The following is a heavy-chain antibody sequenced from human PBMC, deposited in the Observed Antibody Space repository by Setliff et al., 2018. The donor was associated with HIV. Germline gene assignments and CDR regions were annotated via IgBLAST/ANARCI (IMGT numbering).Heavy chain of an antibody. CDR3: VKDIWELSGYFDF. CDR2: ISAYNGNT. D-gene: IGHD3-10*01. J-gene: IGHJ4*02. CDR1: GYTFTSYG. Sequence: ASVKVSCKASGYTFTSYGISWVRQAPGQGLEWMGWISAYNGNTNYAQKLQGRVTMTTDPSQNALYLQMNDLRVDDTAIYYCVKDIWELSGYFDFWGQGTLVTVSS. V-gene: IGHV1-18*01.